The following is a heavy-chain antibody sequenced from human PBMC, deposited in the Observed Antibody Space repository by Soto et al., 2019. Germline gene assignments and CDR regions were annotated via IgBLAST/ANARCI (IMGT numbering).Heavy chain of an antibody. CDR3: AREYGDSHYYYYYMDV. CDR1: GGSISSYY. Sequence: SETPSLTCTVSGGSISSYYLSWIPQPPGKGMEWIGYIYYSGSTKYNPSPKRRVTISVDTAKNPFALKLSSVTAADTAVYYCAREYGDSHYYYYYMDVWGKGTTVTVAS. D-gene: IGHD4-17*01. J-gene: IGHJ6*03. V-gene: IGHV4-59*01. CDR2: IYYSGST.